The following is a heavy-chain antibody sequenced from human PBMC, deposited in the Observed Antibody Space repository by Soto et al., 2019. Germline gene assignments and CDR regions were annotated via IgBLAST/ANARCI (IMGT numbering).Heavy chain of an antibody. CDR3: ARDTLAGIAAAGSLY. D-gene: IGHD6-13*01. CDR2: IKQDGSEK. Sequence: GGSLRLSCAASGFTFSSYWMSWVRQAPGKGLEWVANIKQDGSEKYYVDSVKGRFTISRDNAKNSLYLQMNSLRAEDTAVYYCARDTLAGIAAAGSLYWGQGTLVTVSS. CDR1: GFTFSSYW. J-gene: IGHJ4*02. V-gene: IGHV3-7*01.